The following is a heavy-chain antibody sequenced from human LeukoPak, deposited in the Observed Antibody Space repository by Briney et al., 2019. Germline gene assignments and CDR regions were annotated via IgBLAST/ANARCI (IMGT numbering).Heavy chain of an antibody. V-gene: IGHV1-46*01. CDR1: GYTFTGYY. J-gene: IGHJ6*02. CDR3: ARISLGAIWGYYYGMDV. D-gene: IGHD1-26*01. CDR2: INPSGGST. Sequence: ASVKVSCKASGYTFTGYYMHWVRQAPGQGLEWMGIINPSGGSTSYAQKFQGRVTMTRDTSTSTVYMELSSLRSEDTAVFYCARISLGAIWGYYYGMDVWGQGTTVTVSS.